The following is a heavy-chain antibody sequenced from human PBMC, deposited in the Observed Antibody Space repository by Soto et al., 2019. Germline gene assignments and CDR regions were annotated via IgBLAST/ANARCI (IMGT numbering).Heavy chain of an antibody. V-gene: IGHV1-18*01. J-gene: IGHJ3*02. CDR1: GYTFTSYG. CDR2: ISAYNGNT. CDR3: ARDLITMIVVASLECCAFDI. Sequence: QVHLVQSGAEVKKPGASVKVSCKASGYTFTSYGISWVRQAPGQGLEWMGWISAYNGNTNYAQKLQGRVTMTTVTSTSTAYMELRSLRSDDTSVYYCARDLITMIVVASLECCAFDIWGQGTMVTVSS. D-gene: IGHD3-22*01.